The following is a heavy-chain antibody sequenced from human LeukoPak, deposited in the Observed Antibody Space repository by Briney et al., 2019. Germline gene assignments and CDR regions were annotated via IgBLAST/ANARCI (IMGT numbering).Heavy chain of an antibody. CDR2: FDPEDGET. D-gene: IGHD2-2*01. V-gene: IGHV1-24*01. CDR1: GYTLTELS. Sequence: ASVKVSCKVSGYTLTELSMHWVRQAPGKGLEWMGGFDPEDGETNYAQKFQGRVTITADKSTSTAYMELSSLRSEDTAVYYCARSFHCSSTSCFLDYWGQGTLVTVSS. CDR3: ARSFHCSSTSCFLDY. J-gene: IGHJ4*02.